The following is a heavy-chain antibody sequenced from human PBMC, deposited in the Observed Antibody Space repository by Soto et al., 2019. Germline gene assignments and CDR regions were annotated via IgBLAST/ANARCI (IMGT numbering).Heavy chain of an antibody. J-gene: IGHJ3*02. Sequence: SVKVSCKASGYTFTSYDINWVRQATVQGLEWMGWMNPNSGNTGYAQKFQGRVTMTRNTSISTAYMELSSLRSEDTAVYYCARGLGIAARRRAFDIWGQGTMVTVSS. CDR2: MNPNSGNT. D-gene: IGHD6-6*01. V-gene: IGHV1-8*01. CDR1: GYTFTSYD. CDR3: ARGLGIAARRRAFDI.